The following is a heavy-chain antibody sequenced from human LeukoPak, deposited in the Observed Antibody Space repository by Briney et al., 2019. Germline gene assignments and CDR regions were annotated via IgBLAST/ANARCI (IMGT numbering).Heavy chain of an antibody. CDR3: AGALRYGWFDP. J-gene: IGHJ5*02. Sequence: SETLSLTCTVSGGSISSYYWSWIRQPPGKGLEWIGYIYYSGSTNYNPSLKSRVTISVDTSKNQFSLKLSSVTAADTAVYYCAGALRYGWFDPWGQGTLVTVSS. CDR2: IYYSGST. V-gene: IGHV4-59*01. CDR1: GGSISSYY. D-gene: IGHD1-1*01.